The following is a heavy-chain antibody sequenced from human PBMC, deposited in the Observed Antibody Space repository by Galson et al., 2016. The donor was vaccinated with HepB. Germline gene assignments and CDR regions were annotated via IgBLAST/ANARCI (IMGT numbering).Heavy chain of an antibody. Sequence: SVKVSCKASGYTFTDYYLYWVRQAPGQGLEWMGWINPKSGGTKYVQKFEGRVTMTTDTSIRTAYMDLISLRSDDTAVYYCARGLRTIFGMGYYYMDVWGKGTTVTVSS. J-gene: IGHJ6*03. CDR3: ARGLRTIFGMGYYYMDV. CDR1: GYTFTDYY. D-gene: IGHD3-3*01. CDR2: INPKSGGT. V-gene: IGHV1-2*02.